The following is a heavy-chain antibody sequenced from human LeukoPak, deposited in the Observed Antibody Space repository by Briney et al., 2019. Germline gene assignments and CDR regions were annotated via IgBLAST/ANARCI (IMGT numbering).Heavy chain of an antibody. CDR1: GFTVNTNY. J-gene: IGHJ4*02. V-gene: IGHV3-66*01. Sequence: GGSLRLSCAASGFTVNTNYMSWVRQAPGKGPEWVSVIYSGGSIYYADSVKDRFTISRDNSKNTLYLQMNSLRAEDTAVYYCARGGYCSSTSCLLDYWGRGTLVTVSS. D-gene: IGHD2-2*01. CDR3: ARGGYCSSTSCLLDY. CDR2: IYSGGSI.